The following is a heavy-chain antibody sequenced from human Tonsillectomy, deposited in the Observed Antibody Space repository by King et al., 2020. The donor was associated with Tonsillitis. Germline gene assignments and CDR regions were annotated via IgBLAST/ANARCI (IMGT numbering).Heavy chain of an antibody. D-gene: IGHD3-16*01. CDR3: AKNWAFDF. Sequence: VQLVESGGGLVQPGGSLRLSCAGSGFTFSNYWMSWVRQAPGKGLEWVANIRQDGGEKYYLDSVKGRFTISRDNAKNSLYLQMNSLRAEDTAVYYCAKNWAFDFWGRGTLVTVSS. V-gene: IGHV3-7*01. J-gene: IGHJ4*02. CDR1: GFTFSNYW. CDR2: IRQDGGEK.